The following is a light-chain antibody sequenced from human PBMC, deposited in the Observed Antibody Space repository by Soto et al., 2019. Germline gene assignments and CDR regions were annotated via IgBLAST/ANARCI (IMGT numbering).Light chain of an antibody. J-gene: IGKJ1*01. V-gene: IGKV1-5*03. CDR2: KAS. CDR3: QQYNSYWT. Sequence: DIQMTQSPSTLSASVGDRVTITCRASQSISSWLAWYQRKPGKAPKLLISKASSLESGVPSRFSGSVSGTEFTLTISSLQPDDFATYYCQQYNSYWTFGQGTKVEIK. CDR1: QSISSW.